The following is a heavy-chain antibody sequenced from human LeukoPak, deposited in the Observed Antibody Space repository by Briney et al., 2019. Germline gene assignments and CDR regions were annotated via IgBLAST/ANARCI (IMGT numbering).Heavy chain of an antibody. CDR1: GFTFSSYS. CDR3: ARGRGYCSSTSCPYYFDY. D-gene: IGHD2-2*01. CDR2: IKQDGSEK. V-gene: IGHV3-7*01. Sequence: GGSLRLSCAASGFTFSSYSMNWVRQAPGKGLEWVANIKQDGSEKYYVDSVKGRFTISRDNAKNSLYLQMNSLRAEDTAVYYCARGRGYCSSTSCPYYFDYWGQGTLVTVSS. J-gene: IGHJ4*02.